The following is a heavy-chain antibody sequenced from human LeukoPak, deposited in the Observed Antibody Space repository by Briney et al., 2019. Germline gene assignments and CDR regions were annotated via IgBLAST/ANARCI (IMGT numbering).Heavy chain of an antibody. Sequence: GGSLRPSWRASGFTFSRYSMNWVRQAPGKGLEGDSSISSSSRYIYHADSVKGRFTISRDNAKNSLYLQMTRLRAEDTRVYSCARETEGRFEYWGPGTLVTVSS. V-gene: IGHV3-21*01. CDR1: GFTFSRYS. CDR2: ISSSSRYI. CDR3: ARETEGRFEY. J-gene: IGHJ4*02.